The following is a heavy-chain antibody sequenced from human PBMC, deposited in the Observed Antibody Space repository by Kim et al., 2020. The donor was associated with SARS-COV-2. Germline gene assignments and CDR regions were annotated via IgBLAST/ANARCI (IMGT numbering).Heavy chain of an antibody. CDR2: INHSGST. V-gene: IGHV4-34*01. Sequence: SETLSLTCAVYGGSFSGYYWSWIRQPPGKGLEWIGEINHSGSTNYNPSLKSRVTISVDTSKNQFSLKLSSVTAADTAVYYCARGGIAVAGTGYYYYYGM. CDR3: ARGGIAVAGTGYYYYYGM. D-gene: IGHD6-19*01. J-gene: IGHJ6*01. CDR1: GGSFSGYY.